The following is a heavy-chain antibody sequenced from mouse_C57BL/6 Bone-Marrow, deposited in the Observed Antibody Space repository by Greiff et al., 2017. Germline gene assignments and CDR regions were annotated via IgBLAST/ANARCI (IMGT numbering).Heavy chain of an antibody. Sequence: QVQPQQPGAELVRPGSSVKLSCKASGYTFTSYWMDWVKQRPGQGLEWIGNIYPSDSETHYNQKFKDKATLTVDKSSSTAYMQLSSLTSGDSAVYYCARHGYYRWYAMDYWGQGTSVTVSS. CDR2: IYPSDSET. J-gene: IGHJ4*01. CDR3: ARHGYYRWYAMDY. D-gene: IGHD2-3*01. V-gene: IGHV1-61*01. CDR1: GYTFTSYW.